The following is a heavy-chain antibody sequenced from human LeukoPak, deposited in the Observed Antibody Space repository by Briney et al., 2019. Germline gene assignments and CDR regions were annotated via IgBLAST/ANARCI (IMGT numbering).Heavy chain of an antibody. D-gene: IGHD3-16*01. Sequence: PSQTLSLTCTVSGGSISSGGYYWNWIRQHPGKGLEWIGYIYYSGSTYYNPSLKSRVTISVDTSKNQFSLKLSSVTAADTAVYYCARAGGFFSPFGYWGQGTLVTVSS. CDR1: GGSISSGGYY. J-gene: IGHJ4*02. V-gene: IGHV4-31*03. CDR3: ARAGGFFSPFGY. CDR2: IYYSGST.